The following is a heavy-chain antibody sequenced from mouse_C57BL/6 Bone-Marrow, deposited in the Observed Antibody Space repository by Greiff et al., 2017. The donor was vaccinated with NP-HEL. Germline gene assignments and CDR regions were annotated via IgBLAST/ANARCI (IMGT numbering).Heavy chain of an antibody. CDR2: ISGGGGNT. CDR1: GFTFSSYT. Sequence: EVKLVESGGGLVKPGGSLKLSCAASGFTFSSYTMSWVRQTPEKRLEWVATISGGGGNTYYPDSVKGRFTISRDNAKNTLYLQMSSLRSEDTALYYCARRNYGSSIYAMDYWGQGTSVTVSS. CDR3: ARRNYGSSIYAMDY. J-gene: IGHJ4*01. V-gene: IGHV5-9*01. D-gene: IGHD1-1*01.